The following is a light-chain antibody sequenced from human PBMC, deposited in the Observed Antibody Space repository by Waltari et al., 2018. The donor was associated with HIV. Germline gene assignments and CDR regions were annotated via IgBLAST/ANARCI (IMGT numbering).Light chain of an antibody. Sequence: LVMTQTPLSSPVTLGQPASISCTSRQRLLHRDGNTYLSWLEQRPGQPPRVLISSISTRFSGVPDRFSGRGAGTDFSLKISSVEAGDVGVYYCRQATQVPQTFGQGTKVEI. CDR1: QRLLHRDGNTY. V-gene: IGKV2-24*01. CDR2: SIS. CDR3: RQATQVPQT. J-gene: IGKJ1*01.